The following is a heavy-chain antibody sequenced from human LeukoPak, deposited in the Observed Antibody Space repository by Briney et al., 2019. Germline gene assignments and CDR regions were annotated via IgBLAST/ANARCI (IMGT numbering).Heavy chain of an antibody. D-gene: IGHD6-13*01. CDR2: FYYIEST. CDR3: ARGAGYSTTSFDY. V-gene: IGHV4-59*01. J-gene: IGHJ4*02. Sequence: SETLSLTCTVSGGSISNYYWSGIRQPPGKGLEWIGYFYYIESTNYNPSLKSRVTISVDTSKNQFSLKLRSVTAADTAVYYCARGAGYSTTSFDYWGQGTLVTVSS. CDR1: GGSISNYY.